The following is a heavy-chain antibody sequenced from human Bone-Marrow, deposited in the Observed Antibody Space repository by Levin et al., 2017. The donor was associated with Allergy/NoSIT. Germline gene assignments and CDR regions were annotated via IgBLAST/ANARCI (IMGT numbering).Heavy chain of an antibody. CDR3: ARIRPGGSGLLLADY. D-gene: IGHD3-10*01. CDR1: GFSLTTSGMY. V-gene: IGHV2-70*17. CDR2: IDWDDDA. Sequence: SGPTLVKPTQTLTLTCTFSGFSLTTSGMYVSWIRQPPGKAPEWLARIDWDDDAFYNTSLKTRLTVSKDTSKNQVVLTMTNMDPVDTATYYCARIRPGGSGLLLADYWGQGTLVTVSS. J-gene: IGHJ4*02.